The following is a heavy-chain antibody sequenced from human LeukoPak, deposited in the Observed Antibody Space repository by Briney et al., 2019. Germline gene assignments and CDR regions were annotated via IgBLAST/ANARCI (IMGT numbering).Heavy chain of an antibody. CDR1: GRSISSGCYS. D-gene: IGHD3-10*01. J-gene: IGHJ5*02. CDR2: IYDSGST. Sequence: TLSLTCAVSGRSISSGCYSWSWLPQPQGKGLEWFGYIYDSGSTYYHPSLSSRVTISVDRSKNQFPLNLSSVTAADTAGRHCARVVTMGRGIGFDPWGQETRFTVSS. V-gene: IGHV4-30-2*01. CDR3: ARVVTMGRGIGFDP.